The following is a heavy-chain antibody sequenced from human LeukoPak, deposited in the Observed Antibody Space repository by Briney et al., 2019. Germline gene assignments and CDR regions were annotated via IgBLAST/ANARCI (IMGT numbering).Heavy chain of an antibody. CDR1: GGSFSGYY. D-gene: IGHD5/OR15-5a*01. CDR3: ARGRGLRAVYYYYGMDV. V-gene: IGHV4-34*01. Sequence: SETLSLTCAVYGGSFSGYYGSGIRQPPGRGLEWIGEINHSGSTNYNPSLKSRVTISVATPKTQSSLKLSSETAADTAMYYCARGRGLRAVYYYYGMDVWGQGTTVTVSS. CDR2: INHSGST. J-gene: IGHJ6*02.